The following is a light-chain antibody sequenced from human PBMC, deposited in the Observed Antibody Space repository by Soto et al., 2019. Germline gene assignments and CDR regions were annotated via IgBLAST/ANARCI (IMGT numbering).Light chain of an antibody. Sequence: QSALTQPVSGSGSPGQSITIFCTGTSSDVGGYNYVSWYQQHPGKAPKLMIYDVSNRPSGVSNRFSGSKSGNTASLTISGLQAEDEADYYCSSYTSSSTYVFGTGTKVTVL. CDR2: DVS. CDR3: SSYTSSSTYV. CDR1: SSDVGGYNY. J-gene: IGLJ1*01. V-gene: IGLV2-14*01.